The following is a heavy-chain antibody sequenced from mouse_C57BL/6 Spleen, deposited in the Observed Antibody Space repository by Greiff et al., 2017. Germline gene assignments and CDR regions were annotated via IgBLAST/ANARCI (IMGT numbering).Heavy chain of an antibody. J-gene: IGHJ2*01. D-gene: IGHD1-1*01. CDR2: IYPGDGDT. V-gene: IGHV1-80*01. CDR1: GYAFSSYW. CDR3: ARGGVYYGDYFDY. Sequence: QVHVKQSGAELVKPGASVKISCKASGYAFSSYWMNWVKQRPGKGLEWIGQIYPGDGDTNYNGKFKGKATLTADKSSSTAYMQLSSLTSEDSAVYCCARGGVYYGDYFDYWGQGTTLTVSS.